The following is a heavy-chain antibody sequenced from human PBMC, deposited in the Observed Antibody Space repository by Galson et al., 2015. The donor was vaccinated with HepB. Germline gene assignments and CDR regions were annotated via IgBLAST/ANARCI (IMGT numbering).Heavy chain of an antibody. CDR2: IGSKTLGGTI. CDR3: TRSYDNWAAHPGWFDP. Sequence: SLRLSCAASGFTFGDYAMSWFRQAPGKGLEWLGFIGSKTLGGTIEYAASVKGRFTISRDDSKSIACLQMNSLKTEDTAVYYCTRSYDNWAAHPGWFDPWGRGTLVTVSS. CDR1: GFTFGDYA. J-gene: IGHJ5*02. V-gene: IGHV3-49*03. D-gene: IGHD3-9*01.